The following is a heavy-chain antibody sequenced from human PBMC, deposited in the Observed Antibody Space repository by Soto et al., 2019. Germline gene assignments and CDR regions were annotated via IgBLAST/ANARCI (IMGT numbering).Heavy chain of an antibody. CDR2: ISAYNGNT. V-gene: IGHV1-18*01. J-gene: IGHJ4*02. CDR1: GYTFISYG. Sequence: ASVKVSCNASGYTFISYGISWERKAPGSGLEWMGWISAYNGNTNYAQKLQGRVTMTTDTSTSTAYMELRSLRSDDTAVYYCARVGALGNAGYWGQGTLVTVSS. D-gene: IGHD1-1*01. CDR3: ARVGALGNAGY.